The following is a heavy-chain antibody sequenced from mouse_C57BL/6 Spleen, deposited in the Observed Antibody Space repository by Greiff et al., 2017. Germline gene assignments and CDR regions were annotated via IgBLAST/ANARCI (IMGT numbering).Heavy chain of an antibody. CDR1: GYTFTSYW. CDR2: IDPSDSYT. CDR3: ARFLGAGTNYFDY. D-gene: IGHD4-1*01. V-gene: IGHV1-50*01. J-gene: IGHJ2*01. Sequence: QVQLKQPGAELVKPGASVKLSCKASGYTFTSYWMQWVKQRPGQGLEWIGEIDPSDSYTNYNQKFKGKATLTVDTSSSTAYMQLSSLTSEDSAVYYCARFLGAGTNYFDYWGQGTTLTVSS.